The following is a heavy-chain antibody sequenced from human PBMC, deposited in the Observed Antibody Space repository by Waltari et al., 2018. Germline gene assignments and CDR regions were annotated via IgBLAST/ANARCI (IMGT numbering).Heavy chain of an antibody. V-gene: IGHV4-34*01. CDR2: INHSGST. CDR1: GGSFSGYY. D-gene: IGHD6-13*01. J-gene: IGHJ3*02. Sequence: QVQLQQWGAGLFKPSETLSLTCAVYGGSFSGYYWSWIRQPPGKGLEWIGEINHSGSTNYNPSLKSRVTISVDTSKNQFSLKLSSVTAADTAVYYCARGPLIAGDAFDIWGQGTMVTVSS. CDR3: ARGPLIAGDAFDI.